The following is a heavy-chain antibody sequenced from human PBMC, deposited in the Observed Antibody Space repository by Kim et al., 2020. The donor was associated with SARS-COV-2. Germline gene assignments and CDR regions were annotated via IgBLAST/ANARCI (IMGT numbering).Heavy chain of an antibody. V-gene: IGHV1-8*01. J-gene: IGHJ6*03. CDR3: AGGSIAACPCLVRYYYYYYMDV. Sequence: ASVKVSCKASGYTFTSYDINWVRQATGQGLEWMGWMNPNSGNTGYVQKFQGRVTMTRNTSISTAYMELSSLRSEDPAVYYCAGGSIAACPCLVRYYYYYYMDVWGKGTTVTVSS. D-gene: IGHD6-6*01. CDR1: GYTFTSYD. CDR2: MNPNSGNT.